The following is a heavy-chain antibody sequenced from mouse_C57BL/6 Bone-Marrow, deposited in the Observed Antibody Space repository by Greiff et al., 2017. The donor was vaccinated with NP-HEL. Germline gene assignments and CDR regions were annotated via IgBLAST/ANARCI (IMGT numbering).Heavy chain of an antibody. CDR1: GYTFTSYW. D-gene: IGHD1-1*01. CDR2: IDPNSGGT. J-gene: IGHJ4*01. CDR3: TTITTVVRDYAMDY. Sequence: QNGAELVKPGASVKLSCKASGYTFTSYWMHWVKQRPGRGLEWIGRIDPNSGGTKYNEKFKSKATLTVDKPSSTAYMQLSSLTSEDSAVYYCTTITTVVRDYAMDYWGQGTSVTVSS. V-gene: IGHV1-72*01.